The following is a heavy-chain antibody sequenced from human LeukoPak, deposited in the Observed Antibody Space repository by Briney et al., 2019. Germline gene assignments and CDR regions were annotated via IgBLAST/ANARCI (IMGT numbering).Heavy chain of an antibody. CDR2: ISSSSTYI. V-gene: IGHV3-21*01. CDR1: GFTFSSYS. Sequence: PGGSLRLSCAASGFTFSSYSMNWVRQAPGKGLEWVSSISSSSTYIYYADSVKGRFTVSRDTSKNTVYLQMTSLRVEDTAVYYCAKENDFWSGPEGWGQGTLVTVSS. CDR3: AKENDFWSGPEG. J-gene: IGHJ4*02. D-gene: IGHD3-3*01.